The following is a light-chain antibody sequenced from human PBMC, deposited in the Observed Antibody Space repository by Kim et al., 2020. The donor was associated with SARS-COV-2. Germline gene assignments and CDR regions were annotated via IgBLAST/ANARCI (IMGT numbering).Light chain of an antibody. CDR1: SPNIGSNP. J-gene: IGLJ1*01. CDR3: AAWDDSLNDYV. V-gene: IGLV1-44*01. Sequence: GQRVTIACSGSSPNIGSNPVNWYQQLPGTAPKLLIYSNNQRPSGVPDRFSGSKSGTSASLAISGLQSEDEADYYCAAWDDSLNDYVFGTGTKVTVL. CDR2: SNN.